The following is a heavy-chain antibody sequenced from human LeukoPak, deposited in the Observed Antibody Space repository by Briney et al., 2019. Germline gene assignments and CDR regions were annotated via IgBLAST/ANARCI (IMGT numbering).Heavy chain of an antibody. CDR3: ARHRIPAALASAFDY. D-gene: IGHD2-2*01. CDR1: DGSISSSSYY. J-gene: IGHJ4*02. Sequence: SETLSLTCTVSDGSISSSSYYWDWIRQPPGKGLEWIGAIYYSGNTNYNPSLKSRVTISVDTSKNQFSLKLSSVTAADTAVYYCARHRIPAALASAFDYWGQGTLVTVSS. CDR2: IYYSGNT. V-gene: IGHV4-39*01.